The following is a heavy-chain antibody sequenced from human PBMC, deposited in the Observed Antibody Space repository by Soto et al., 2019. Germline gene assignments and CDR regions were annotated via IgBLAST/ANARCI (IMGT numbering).Heavy chain of an antibody. CDR1: GYTFTSYG. D-gene: IGHD4-17*01. CDR2: ISAYNGNT. J-gene: IGHJ4*02. Sequence: ASVKVSCKASGYTFTSYGISWVRQDPGQGLEWMGWISAYNGNTNYAQKLQGRVTMTTDTSTSTAYMELRSLRSDDTAVYYCARCWGTGDYEYSDYWGQGTLVTVSS. CDR3: ARCWGTGDYEYSDY. V-gene: IGHV1-18*01.